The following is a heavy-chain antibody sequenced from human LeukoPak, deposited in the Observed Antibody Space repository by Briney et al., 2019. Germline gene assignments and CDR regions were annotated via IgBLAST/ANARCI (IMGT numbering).Heavy chain of an antibody. CDR2: INPNSGVT. CDR1: GYTFTAYS. D-gene: IGHD5-12*01. CDR3: AAGVVDIVATDFDY. Sequence: ASLKVSCKASGYTFTAYSMHWVRQAPGQGLEWMGWINPNSGVTNYAQKFQGRVTMTRDTSISTAYMELSSLRSEDTAVYCCAAGVVDIVATDFDYWGQGTLVTVSS. J-gene: IGHJ4*02. V-gene: IGHV1-2*02.